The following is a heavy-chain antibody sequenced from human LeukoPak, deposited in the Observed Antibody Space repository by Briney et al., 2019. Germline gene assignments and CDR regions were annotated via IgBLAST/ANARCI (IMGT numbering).Heavy chain of an antibody. CDR3: ARARKIYSSTQVDCFDY. Sequence: SETLSLTCTVSGGSISSGRNYWTWIRQPAGKGLEWIGRIYIFSGSTNYNPSLKSRVTISVDTSKNQFSLKLSSVTAADTAVYYCARARKIYSSTQVDCFDYWGQGTLVTVSS. CDR2: IYIFSGST. J-gene: IGHJ4*02. D-gene: IGHD6-19*01. V-gene: IGHV4-61*02. CDR1: GGSISSGRNY.